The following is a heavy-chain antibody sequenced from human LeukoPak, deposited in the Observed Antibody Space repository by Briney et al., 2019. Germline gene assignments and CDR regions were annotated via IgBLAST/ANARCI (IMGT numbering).Heavy chain of an antibody. CDR2: ISYDGSNK. CDR3: ARDQYYDYVWGSYRYSHGHGMDV. V-gene: IGHV3-30-3*01. D-gene: IGHD3-16*02. CDR1: GFTFSSYA. Sequence: PGRSLRRSCAASGFTFSSYAMHWVRQAPGKGLEGVAVISYDGSNKYYADSVKGRFTISRDNSKDTLYLQKNSLRAEDTAVYYCARDQYYDYVWGSYRYSHGHGMDVWGQGTTVAVSS. J-gene: IGHJ6*02.